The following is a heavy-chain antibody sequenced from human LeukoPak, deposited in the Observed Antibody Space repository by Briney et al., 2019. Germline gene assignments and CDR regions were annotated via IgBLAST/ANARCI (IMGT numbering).Heavy chain of an antibody. CDR3: AGDYYGSGSYYRKGSNWFDP. J-gene: IGHJ5*02. V-gene: IGHV4-4*07. D-gene: IGHD3-10*01. Sequence: SETLSLTCTVSGGSISSYYWSWIRQPAGKGLEWIGRIYTSGSTNYNPSLKSRVTMSVDTSKNQFSLKLSSVTAADTAVYYCAGDYYGSGSYYRKGSNWFDPWGQGTLVTVSS. CDR2: IYTSGST. CDR1: GGSISSYY.